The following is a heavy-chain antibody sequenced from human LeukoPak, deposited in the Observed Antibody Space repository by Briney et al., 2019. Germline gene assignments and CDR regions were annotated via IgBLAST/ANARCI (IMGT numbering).Heavy chain of an antibody. CDR1: GGSMKAYY. CDR3: VRGAPYYYLDV. V-gene: IGHV4-59*01. CDR2: VHYSGST. Sequence: SETLSLTCTVSGGSMKAYYWNWIRRPPGREREWVGYVHYSGSTNYNPSLRSRVTISLDTANNQFSLNLNSVTAADTALYYCVRGAPYYYLDVWGEGTTVTVSS. J-gene: IGHJ6*03.